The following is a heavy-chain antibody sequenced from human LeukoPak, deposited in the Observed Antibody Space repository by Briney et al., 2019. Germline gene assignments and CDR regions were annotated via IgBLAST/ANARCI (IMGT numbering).Heavy chain of an antibody. CDR3: ARLNTYYYDSSGYPMCYSDY. D-gene: IGHD3-22*01. V-gene: IGHV1-69*13. CDR1: GGTFSSYA. J-gene: IGHJ4*02. Sequence: SVTVSCKASGGTFSSYAISWVRQAPGQGLERMGGIIPIFGTANYAQKFQGRVTITADESTSTAYMELSSLRSEDTAVYYCARLNTYYYDSSGYPMCYSDYWGQGTLVTVSS. CDR2: IIPIFGTA.